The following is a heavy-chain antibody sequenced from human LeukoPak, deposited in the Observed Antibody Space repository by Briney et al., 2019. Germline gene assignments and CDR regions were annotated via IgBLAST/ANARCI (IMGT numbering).Heavy chain of an antibody. Sequence: GGSLRLSCAASGFTFSSYAMGWVRQAPGKGLEWVSAISGSGGSTYYADSVKGRFTISRDNSKNTLYLQMNSLRAEDTAVYYCAKVSSYDSSGYDAFDIWGQGTMVTVSS. V-gene: IGHV3-23*01. CDR2: ISGSGGST. CDR3: AKVSSYDSSGYDAFDI. J-gene: IGHJ3*02. CDR1: GFTFSSYA. D-gene: IGHD3-22*01.